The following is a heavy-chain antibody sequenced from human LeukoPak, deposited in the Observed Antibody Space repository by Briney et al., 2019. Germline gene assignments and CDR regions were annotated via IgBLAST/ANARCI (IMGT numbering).Heavy chain of an antibody. CDR1: GGSISSGGYS. D-gene: IGHD1-26*01. CDR2: IYHSGST. Sequence: SETLSLTCAVSGGSISSGGYSWSWIRQPPGKGLEWIGYIYHSGSTYYNPSLKGRVTISVDRSKNQFSLKLSSVTAADTAVFYCARVWGGSYFDYWGQGTLVTVSS. V-gene: IGHV4-30-2*01. CDR3: ARVWGGSYFDY. J-gene: IGHJ4*02.